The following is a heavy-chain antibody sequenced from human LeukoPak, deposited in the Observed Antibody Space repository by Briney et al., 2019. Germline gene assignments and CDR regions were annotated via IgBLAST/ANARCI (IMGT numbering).Heavy chain of an antibody. D-gene: IGHD1-14*01. CDR3: ARDRYPFDY. J-gene: IGHJ4*02. CDR1: GGSINSYY. CDR2: IYYSGST. Sequence: ASETLSLTCTVSGGSINSYYWSWIRQPPGKGLEWIAYIYYSGSTSYNPSLKSRVTISVDTSKNQFSLKLSSVTAADTAVYYCARDRYPFDYWGQGTLVTVSS. V-gene: IGHV4-59*01.